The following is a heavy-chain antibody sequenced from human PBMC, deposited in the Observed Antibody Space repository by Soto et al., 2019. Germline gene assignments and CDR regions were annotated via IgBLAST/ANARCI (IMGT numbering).Heavy chain of an antibody. CDR2: MSANNGNT. CDR3: AREYYDSSGLDY. D-gene: IGHD3-22*01. V-gene: IGHV1-18*01. Sequence: ASVKVSCKASGYTFTSYDINWVRQAPGQGLEWMGWMSANNGNTNYAQKLQGRVTMTTDTSTSTAYMELRSLRSDDTAVYYCAREYYDSSGLDYWGQGTLVTVSS. CDR1: GYTFTSYD. J-gene: IGHJ4*02.